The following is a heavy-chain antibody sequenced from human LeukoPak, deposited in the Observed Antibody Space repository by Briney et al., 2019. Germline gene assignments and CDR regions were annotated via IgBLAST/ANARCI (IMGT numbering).Heavy chain of an antibody. CDR2: IKQDGSEK. Sequence: GGSLRLSCAASGFTFSTYAITWVRQAPGKGLEWVANIKQDGSEKYYVDSVKGRFTISRDNAKNSLYLRMNSLRAEDTAVYYCARDSSGWYSGGETLWFDPWGQGTLVTVSS. D-gene: IGHD6-19*01. V-gene: IGHV3-7*01. J-gene: IGHJ5*02. CDR1: GFTFSTYA. CDR3: ARDSSGWYSGGETLWFDP.